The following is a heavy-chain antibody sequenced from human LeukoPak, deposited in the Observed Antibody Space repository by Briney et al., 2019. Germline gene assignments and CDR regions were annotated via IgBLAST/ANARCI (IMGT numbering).Heavy chain of an antibody. CDR1: EFTLSNYW. Sequence: PGGSLRLSCVASEFTLSNYWMSWVGQAPGKGLEWVANINQDGTKKNYVDSVKGRFAISRDNTKNSLHLQMSSLRAEDTAVYYCVREWVAWGQGYNWFDRWGQGTLATVSS. J-gene: IGHJ5*02. CDR3: VREWVAWGQGYNWFDR. V-gene: IGHV3-7*01. CDR2: INQDGTKK. D-gene: IGHD7-27*01.